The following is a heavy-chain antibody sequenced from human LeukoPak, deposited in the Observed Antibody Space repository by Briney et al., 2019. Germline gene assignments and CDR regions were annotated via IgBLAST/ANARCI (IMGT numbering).Heavy chain of an antibody. CDR3: ARGPGENDAFDI. Sequence: PSETLSLTCTVSGGSISSGDYYWSWIRQPPGKGLEWIGYIYYSGSTYYNPSLKSRVTISVDTSKNQFSLKLSSVTAADTAVYYCARGPGENDAFDIWGQGTMVTVSS. V-gene: IGHV4-30-4*01. J-gene: IGHJ3*02. CDR2: IYYSGST. D-gene: IGHD7-27*01. CDR1: GGSISSGDYY.